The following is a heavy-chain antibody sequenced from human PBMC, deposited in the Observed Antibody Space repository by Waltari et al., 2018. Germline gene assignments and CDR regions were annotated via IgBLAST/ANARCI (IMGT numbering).Heavy chain of an antibody. CDR3: ATLPIPLELWYFDL. Sequence: QLQLQESGPGLGNPSETLSLTCTVSGVSISTSRSYWGWIRQPPGKGLDWIGSLHYGGSSYFNPSLKSRVTISVDTSKNQFSLKLTSVTAADTAVYYCATLPIPLELWYFDLWGRDTLVTVSS. CDR2: LHYGGSS. D-gene: IGHD1-7*01. J-gene: IGHJ2*01. CDR1: GVSISTSRSY. V-gene: IGHV4-39*01.